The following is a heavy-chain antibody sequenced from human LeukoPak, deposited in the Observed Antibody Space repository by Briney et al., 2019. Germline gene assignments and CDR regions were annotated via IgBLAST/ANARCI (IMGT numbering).Heavy chain of an antibody. V-gene: IGHV3-11*01. Sequence: GGSLRLSCAASGFTFSDYYRSWIRKAPGKGLEWVSYISSSGSTIYYADSVKGRFTISRDNAKNSLYLQMNSLRAEDTAVYYCARDSYCSSTSCYTFDYWGQGTLVTVSS. CDR2: ISSSGSTI. D-gene: IGHD2-2*02. CDR3: ARDSYCSSTSCYTFDY. J-gene: IGHJ4*02. CDR1: GFTFSDYY.